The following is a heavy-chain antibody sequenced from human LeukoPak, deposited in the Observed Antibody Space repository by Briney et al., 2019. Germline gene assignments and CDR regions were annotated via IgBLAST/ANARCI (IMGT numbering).Heavy chain of an antibody. J-gene: IGHJ4*02. V-gene: IGHV5-10-1*01. Sequence: GTSLKTSCKGSGYSSSRNWISWVRQLPRRGVEWMGTIDPSDSYTNYSPSFRAQVTISADKSITTASLQWSTLTASDTAIYYCAVGVAVKDWVFDNCGQGTLVTASS. CDR3: AVGVAVKDWVFDN. CDR1: GYSSSRNW. D-gene: IGHD2-15*01. CDR2: IDPSDSYT.